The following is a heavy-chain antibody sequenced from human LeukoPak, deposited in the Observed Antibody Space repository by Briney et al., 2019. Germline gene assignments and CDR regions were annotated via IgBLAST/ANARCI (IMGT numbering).Heavy chain of an antibody. CDR3: ARDLSSTSHIDY. D-gene: IGHD2-2*01. J-gene: IGHJ4*02. CDR2: IYYSGSA. CDR1: GCSISAGDYY. Sequence: PSETLSLTCTVSGCSISAGDYYWSWIRQPPGQGLECIGYIYYSGSAYYNPALNSRIAISVDTSKYQFLLMLSSVTAAATAGYYCARDLSSTSHIDYWGQGTLVTVSS. V-gene: IGHV4-30-4*02.